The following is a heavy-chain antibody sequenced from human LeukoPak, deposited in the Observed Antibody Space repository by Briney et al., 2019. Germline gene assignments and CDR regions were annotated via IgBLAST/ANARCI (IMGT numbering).Heavy chain of an antibody. CDR3: ARGSITTYYYYYMDV. D-gene: IGHD3-10*01. Sequence: GGSLRLSSAASGFTFSSYEMNWVRQAPGKGLEWVSYISSSGSTIYYADSVKGRFTISRDNAKNSLYLQMNSLRAEDTAVYYCARGSITTYYYYYMDVWGKGTTVTVSS. J-gene: IGHJ6*03. CDR1: GFTFSSYE. CDR2: ISSSGSTI. V-gene: IGHV3-48*03.